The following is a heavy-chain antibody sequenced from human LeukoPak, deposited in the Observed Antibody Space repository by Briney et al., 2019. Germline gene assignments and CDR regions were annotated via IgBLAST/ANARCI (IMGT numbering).Heavy chain of an antibody. CDR3: ATVAGWELPYYYGMDV. CDR1: GYTLTELS. J-gene: IGHJ6*02. CDR2: FDPEDGET. V-gene: IGHV1-24*01. Sequence: ASVKVSCKVSGYTLTELSMHWVRQAPGKGLEWMGGFDPEDGETIYAQKFQGRVTMTEDTSTDTAYMELSSLRSEDTAVYYCATVAGWELPYYYGMDVWGQGTTVTVSS. D-gene: IGHD1-26*01.